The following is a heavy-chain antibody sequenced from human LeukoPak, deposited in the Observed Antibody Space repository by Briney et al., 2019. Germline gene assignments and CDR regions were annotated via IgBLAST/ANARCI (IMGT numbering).Heavy chain of an antibody. D-gene: IGHD7-27*01. CDR2: IYNSGNT. V-gene: IGHV4-4*07. Sequence: SETLSLTCTVSGGSITSYYWSWIRQPAGKGLEWIGRIYNSGNTNYNSSLKSRVTMSVDTSKNQFSLKLTSVTAADTAVYYCARDTGEWGQGTLVTVSS. CDR1: GGSITSYY. CDR3: ARDTGE. J-gene: IGHJ4*02.